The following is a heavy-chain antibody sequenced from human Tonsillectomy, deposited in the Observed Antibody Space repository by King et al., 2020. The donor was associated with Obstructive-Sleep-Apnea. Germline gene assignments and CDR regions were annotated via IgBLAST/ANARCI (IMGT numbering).Heavy chain of an antibody. V-gene: IGHV4-30-4*08. CDR3: VRGRYCSSTSCLDP. D-gene: IGHD2-2*01. Sequence: QLQESGPGLVKPSQTLSLTCTVSGGSISSADYYWSWIRQPPGQGLEWIGYIYYSGSTYYNPSLKSRVTISLDTSKNQFSLKLSSVTAADTAVYYCVRGRYCSSTSCLDPWGQGTLVTVSS. CDR2: IYYSGST. CDR1: GGSISSADYY. J-gene: IGHJ5*02.